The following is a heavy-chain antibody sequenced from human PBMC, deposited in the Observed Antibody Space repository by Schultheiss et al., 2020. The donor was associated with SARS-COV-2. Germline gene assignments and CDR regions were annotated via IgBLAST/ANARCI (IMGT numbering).Heavy chain of an antibody. J-gene: IGHJ4*02. CDR1: GGSISGGGSY. V-gene: IGHV4-31*03. D-gene: IGHD3-10*01. CDR2: IYYSGST. CDR3: ARGLGYYGSTTKGDY. Sequence: KRSLTCTVSGGSISGGGSYWSWIRQHPGKGLEWIGYIYYSGSTYYNPSLKSRVTISVDTSKNQFSLKLSSVTAADTAVYYCARGLGYYGSTTKGDYWAQGTLVTVSS.